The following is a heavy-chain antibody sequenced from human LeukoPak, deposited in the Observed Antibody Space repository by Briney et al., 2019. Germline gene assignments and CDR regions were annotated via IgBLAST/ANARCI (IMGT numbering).Heavy chain of an antibody. CDR3: THSVGIVVVTSEDEYFPH. V-gene: IGHV2-5*02. D-gene: IGHD2-21*02. CDR2: IFWGDDK. Sequence: SGPTLVKPPQTLTLTCTFSGFSLSTSGVGVGWIRQPPGKALEWLALIFWGDDKRYNPSLESRLSITKDTSKDQVVLTMTNMDPADTATYYCTHSVGIVVVTSEDEYFPHWGQGSLVIVSS. J-gene: IGHJ1*01. CDR1: GFSLSTSGVG.